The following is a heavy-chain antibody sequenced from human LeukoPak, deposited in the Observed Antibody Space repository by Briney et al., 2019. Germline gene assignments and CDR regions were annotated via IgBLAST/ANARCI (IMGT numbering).Heavy chain of an antibody. D-gene: IGHD1-26*01. CDR1: GFTVSSNY. CDR2: VSGSGRNT. J-gene: IGHJ4*02. Sequence: GGSLRLSCAASGFTVSSNYMSWVRQAPGKGLEWVSSVSGSGRNTFYPDSVEGRFTISRDNSKNTVYLQMNSLRADDTAVYYCVKSRRVGANQRGLFDYWGQGTLVTVSP. CDR3: VKSRRVGANQRGLFDY. V-gene: IGHV3-23*01.